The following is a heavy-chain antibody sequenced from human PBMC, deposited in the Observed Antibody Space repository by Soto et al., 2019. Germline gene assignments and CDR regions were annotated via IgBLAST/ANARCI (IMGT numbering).Heavy chain of an antibody. CDR2: FDPEDGET. CDR3: ATAYSSSWYLFEGTALGY. J-gene: IGHJ4*02. V-gene: IGHV1-24*01. CDR1: GYTLTELS. D-gene: IGHD6-13*01. Sequence: ASVKVSCKVSGYTLTELSMHWVRQAPGKGLEWMGGFDPEDGETIYAQKFQGRVTMTEDTSTDTAYMELSSLRSEDTAVYYCATAYSSSWYLFEGTALGYRGQGTLVTVSS.